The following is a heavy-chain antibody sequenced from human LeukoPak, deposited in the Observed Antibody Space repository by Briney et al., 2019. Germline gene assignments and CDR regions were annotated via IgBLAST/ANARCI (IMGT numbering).Heavy chain of an antibody. CDR3: ARARLFSPYNWNDVPLDY. Sequence: SVKVSCKASGGTFSSYALSGVRQAPGQGLEWMGGIIPIFGTANYAQKFQGRVTITADESTSTGYMELSSLRSEDTGVYYCARARLFSPYNWNDVPLDYWGEGTLGTVSS. CDR1: GGTFSSYA. D-gene: IGHD1-1*01. CDR2: IIPIFGTA. V-gene: IGHV1-69*01. J-gene: IGHJ4*02.